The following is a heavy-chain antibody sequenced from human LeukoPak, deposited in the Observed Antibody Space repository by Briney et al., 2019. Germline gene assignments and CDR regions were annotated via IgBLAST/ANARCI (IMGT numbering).Heavy chain of an antibody. J-gene: IGHJ5*02. CDR3: AAGVTEGYCSSTSCYAGWFDP. Sequence: SVKVSCKASGFTFTSSAVQWVRQARGQRLEWIGWVVVGSGNTNYAQKFQERVTITRDMSTSTAYMELSSLRSEDTAVYYCAAGVTEGYCSSTSCYAGWFDPWGQGTLVTVSS. V-gene: IGHV1-58*01. CDR2: VVVGSGNT. D-gene: IGHD2-2*01. CDR1: GFTFTSSA.